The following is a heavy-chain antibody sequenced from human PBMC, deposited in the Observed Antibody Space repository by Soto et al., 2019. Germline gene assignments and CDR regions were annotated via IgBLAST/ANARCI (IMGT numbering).Heavy chain of an antibody. V-gene: IGHV4-39*01. CDR2: IYYSGST. D-gene: IGHD4-4*01. Sequence: PSETLSLTCTVSGGSISSSSYYWGWIRQPPGKGLEWIGNIYYSGSTYYNPSLKSRVTTSVDTSKNQFSLKLSSVTATDTAVYYCAYSPYCSYMDVWGRGTTVTVSS. CDR1: GGSISSSSYY. CDR3: AYSPYCSYMDV. J-gene: IGHJ6*03.